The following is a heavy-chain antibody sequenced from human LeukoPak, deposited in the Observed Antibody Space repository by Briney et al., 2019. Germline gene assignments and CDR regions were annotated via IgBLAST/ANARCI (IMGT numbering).Heavy chain of an antibody. CDR2: INYSETT. CDR1: GGSISSYY. D-gene: IGHD3-3*01. J-gene: IGHJ3*02. V-gene: IGHV4-59*01. Sequence: RPSETLSLTCTVSGGSISSYYWSWIRQPPGKGLEWMGYINYSETTNYNPSLKRRVTISVDTSRNQFSLRLSSVTAADTAVYYCARGIFGMVINGFDIWGQGTMVTVSS. CDR3: ARGIFGMVINGFDI.